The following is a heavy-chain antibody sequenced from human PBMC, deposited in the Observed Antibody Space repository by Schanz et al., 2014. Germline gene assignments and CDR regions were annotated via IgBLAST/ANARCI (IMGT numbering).Heavy chain of an antibody. D-gene: IGHD6-19*01. V-gene: IGHV1-18*04. CDR1: GYTFTSYG. J-gene: IGHJ4*02. CDR3: ARNTHSTGWYFDN. Sequence: QVQLVQSGSELKKPGASVKVSCKASGYTFTSYGITWVRQAPGQRLEWMGWISPYNGNTNYAQKFQDRVTVTTDTSTSTAYMELGSLRSDDTAVYYCARNTHSTGWYFDNWGQGTLVTVSS. CDR2: ISPYNGNT.